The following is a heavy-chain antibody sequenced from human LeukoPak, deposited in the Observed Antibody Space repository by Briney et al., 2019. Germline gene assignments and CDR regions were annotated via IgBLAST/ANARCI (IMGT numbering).Heavy chain of an antibody. CDR3: ARDLGSYYYGSGSPIFDY. J-gene: IGHJ4*02. V-gene: IGHV1-69*13. D-gene: IGHD3-10*01. CDR1: GGTFSSYA. Sequence: SVTVSCKASGGTFSSYAISWVRQAPGQGLEWMGGIIPIFGTANYAQKFQGRVTITADESTSTAYMELSSLRSEDTAVYYCARDLGSYYYGSGSPIFDYWGQGTLVTVSS. CDR2: IIPIFGTA.